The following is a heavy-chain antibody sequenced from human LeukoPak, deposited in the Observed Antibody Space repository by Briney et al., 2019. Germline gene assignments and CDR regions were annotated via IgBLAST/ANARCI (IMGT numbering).Heavy chain of an antibody. CDR2: IYYTGST. CDR3: ARHFGDAYRRSFDF. V-gene: IGHV4-59*08. J-gene: IGHJ4*02. CDR1: GGSISSYY. Sequence: SETLSLTCTVSGGSISSYYWSWIRQPPGRGLEWIVYIYYTGSTNYNPSLKSRVTISVDTSKNQFSLKLSSVTAADTAVYYCARHFGDAYRRSFDFWGQGTLVTVSS. D-gene: IGHD5-24*01.